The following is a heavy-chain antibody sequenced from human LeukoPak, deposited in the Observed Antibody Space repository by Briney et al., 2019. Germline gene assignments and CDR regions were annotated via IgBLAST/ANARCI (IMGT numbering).Heavy chain of an antibody. CDR3: ARGPNSNWSGLDF. CDR2: ISPTGSTT. V-gene: IGHV3-74*01. D-gene: IGHD6-6*01. Sequence: GGSLRLSCAASGFSFSGHWMHWACQLPGKGLVWVSRISPTGSTTSYADSVKGRFTVSRDNAKNTLYLQVNNLRAEDTAVYYCARGPNSNWSGLDFWGQGTLLTVSS. J-gene: IGHJ4*02. CDR1: GFSFSGHW.